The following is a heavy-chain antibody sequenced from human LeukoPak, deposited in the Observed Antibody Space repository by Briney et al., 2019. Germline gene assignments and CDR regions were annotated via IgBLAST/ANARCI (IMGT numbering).Heavy chain of an antibody. Sequence: SVKVSCKASGGTFSSYAISWVRQAPGQGLEWMGGIIPIFGTANYAQKFQGRVTMTRDTSTSTVYMELSSLRSEDTAVYYCARQFRGYYYDSSGYYAGRAFDIWGQGTMVTVSS. CDR3: ARQFRGYYYDSSGYYAGRAFDI. J-gene: IGHJ3*02. D-gene: IGHD3-22*01. V-gene: IGHV1-69*05. CDR2: IIPIFGTA. CDR1: GGTFSSYA.